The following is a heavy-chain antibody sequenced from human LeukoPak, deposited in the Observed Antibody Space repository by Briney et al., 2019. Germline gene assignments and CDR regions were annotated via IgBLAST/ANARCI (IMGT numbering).Heavy chain of an antibody. J-gene: IGHJ4*02. CDR1: GYTLTELS. CDR3: ASICSSTSCYVNDY. CDR2: FDPEDGET. D-gene: IGHD2-2*01. Sequence: ASVKVSCKVSGYTLTELSMHWVRQAPGKGLERMGGFDPEDGETIYAQKFQGRVTMTEDTSTDTAYMELSSLRSEDTAVYYCASICSSTSCYVNDYWGQGTLVTVSS. V-gene: IGHV1-24*01.